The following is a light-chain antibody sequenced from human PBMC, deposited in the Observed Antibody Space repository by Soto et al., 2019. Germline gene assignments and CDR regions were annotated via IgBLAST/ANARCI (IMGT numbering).Light chain of an antibody. J-gene: IGKJ2*01. CDR2: TAA. Sequence: IHMTQSPSSLSASVGDRFTITCRASQRITTYLNWYQQKQGKAPKLLTSTAATLLGGVPSRFSGSGSGTDFTLTITTLQPEDFATYFCQQSYSTPYTFGQGTKLEIK. V-gene: IGKV1-39*01. CDR1: QRITTY. CDR3: QQSYSTPYT.